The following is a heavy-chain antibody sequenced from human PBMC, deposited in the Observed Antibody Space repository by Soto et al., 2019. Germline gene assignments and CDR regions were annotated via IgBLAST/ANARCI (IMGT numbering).Heavy chain of an antibody. Sequence: GGSLRLSCAASGFTFSDYYMSWIRQAPGKGLEWVSYISSSGSTIYYADSLRGRFTISRVNAKNSLYLQMNSLRAEDTAVYYCAREGSIAARLFDYWGQGTLVTVSS. D-gene: IGHD6-6*01. CDR2: ISSSGSTI. CDR1: GFTFSDYY. J-gene: IGHJ4*02. CDR3: AREGSIAARLFDY. V-gene: IGHV3-11*01.